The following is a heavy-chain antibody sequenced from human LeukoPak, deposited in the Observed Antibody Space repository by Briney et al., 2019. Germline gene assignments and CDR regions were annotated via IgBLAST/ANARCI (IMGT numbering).Heavy chain of an antibody. V-gene: IGHV4-59*01. D-gene: IGHD3-22*01. J-gene: IGHJ4*02. CDR2: IYYSGST. CDR3: ARGAAAIHYYDSSGYHPLGY. CDR1: GGSISSYY. Sequence: KPSETLSLTCTVSGGSISSYYWSWIRQPPGKGLEWIGYIYYSGSTNYNPSLKSRVTISADTSKNQFSLKLSSVTAADTAVYYCARGAAAIHYYDSSGYHPLGYWGQGTLVTVSS.